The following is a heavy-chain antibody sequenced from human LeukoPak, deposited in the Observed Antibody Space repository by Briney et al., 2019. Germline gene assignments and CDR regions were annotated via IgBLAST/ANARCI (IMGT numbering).Heavy chain of an antibody. D-gene: IGHD3-9*01. Sequence: GGSLRLSCAASGFTFSSYDMHWVRQATGKGLEWVSAIGTAGGTYYPGSVKGRFAISRENAKNSLYLQMNSLRAGDTAVYYCAREGYDILTGDYYYGMDVWGQGTTVTVSS. CDR3: AREGYDILTGDYYYGMDV. V-gene: IGHV3-13*01. CDR1: GFTFSSYD. CDR2: IGTAGGT. J-gene: IGHJ6*02.